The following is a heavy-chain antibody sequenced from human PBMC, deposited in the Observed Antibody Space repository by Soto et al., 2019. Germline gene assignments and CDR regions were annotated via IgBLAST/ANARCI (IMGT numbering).Heavy chain of an antibody. V-gene: IGHV4-34*01. Sequence: SETLSLTCAVYGGSFSGYYWSWIRQPPGKGLEWIGEINHSGSTNYNPPLKSRVTISVDTSKNQFSLKLGSVTAADTAVYYCARERGAARTDFDYWGQGTLVTVSS. D-gene: IGHD6-6*01. CDR2: INHSGST. J-gene: IGHJ4*02. CDR3: ARERGAARTDFDY. CDR1: GGSFSGYY.